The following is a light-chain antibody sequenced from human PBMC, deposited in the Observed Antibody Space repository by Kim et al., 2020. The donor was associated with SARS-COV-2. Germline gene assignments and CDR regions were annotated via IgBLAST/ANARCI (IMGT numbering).Light chain of an antibody. V-gene: IGLV2-14*01. J-gene: IGLJ3*02. CDR1: SSDVGGYNY. CDR2: DVS. Sequence: QSALTQPASVSGSPGQSITISCTGTSSDVGGYNYVSWYQQHPGKAPKLMIYDVSKRPSGVSNRFSGSKSGNTASLTNSGLQAEDEADYYCSSYTSSSTWVFGGGTQLTVL. CDR3: SSYTSSSTWV.